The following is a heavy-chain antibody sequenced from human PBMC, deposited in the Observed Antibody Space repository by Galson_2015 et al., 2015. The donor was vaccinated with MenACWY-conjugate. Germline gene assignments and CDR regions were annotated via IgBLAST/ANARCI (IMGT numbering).Heavy chain of an antibody. CDR3: ARRGSGCDFWSGYYSFDY. V-gene: IGHV4-4*02. CDR1: GGSISSRNW. J-gene: IGHJ4*02. CDR2: IYHSGST. Sequence: EILSLTCAVSGGSISSRNWWSWVRQPPGKGLEWIGEIYHSGSTNYNTSLKSRVSISEDKSKNQFSLKLSSVTAADTAVYYCARRGSGCDFWSGYYSFDYWGQGTLVTVSS. D-gene: IGHD3-3*01.